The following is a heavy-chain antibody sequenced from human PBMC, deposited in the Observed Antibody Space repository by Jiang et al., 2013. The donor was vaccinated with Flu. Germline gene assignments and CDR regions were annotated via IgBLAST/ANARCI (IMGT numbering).Heavy chain of an antibody. J-gene: IGHJ5*02. V-gene: IGHV1-46*01. D-gene: IGHD2-15*01. Sequence: SGAEVKKPGASVKVSCKASGYRFTGYFIHWVRQAPGQGLEWMGIINPAGGAADYAQKFQGRVAMTRDTSTSTVYMELSNLRSDDTAVYYCAKDAVVAAGTAWFDPWGQGTLVTVSP. CDR1: GYRFTGYF. CDR2: INPAGGAA. CDR3: AKDAVVAAGTAWFDP.